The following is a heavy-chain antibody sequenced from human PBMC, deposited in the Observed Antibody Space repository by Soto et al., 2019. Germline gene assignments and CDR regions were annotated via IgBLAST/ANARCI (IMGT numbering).Heavy chain of an antibody. CDR1: GGSISSGGYY. D-gene: IGHD4-17*01. CDR3: ASNDRTTVTAHYYYYGMDV. Sequence: SETLSLTCTVSGGSISSGGYYWSWIRQHPGKGLEWIGYIYYSGSTYYNPSLKSRVTISVDTSKNQFSLKLSSVTAADTAVYYCASNDRTTVTAHYYYYGMDVWGQGTTVTVSS. J-gene: IGHJ6*02. CDR2: IYYSGST. V-gene: IGHV4-31*03.